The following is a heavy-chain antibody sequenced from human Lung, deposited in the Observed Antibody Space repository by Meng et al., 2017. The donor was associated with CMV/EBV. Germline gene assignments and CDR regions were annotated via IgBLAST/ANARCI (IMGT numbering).Heavy chain of an antibody. CDR2: IYYSGST. CDR1: GGSISSSSYY. V-gene: IGHV4-39*01. Sequence: SETLSLSCTVSGGSISSSSYYWGWIRQPPGKGLEWIGSIYYSGSTYYNPSLKSRVTISVDTSKNQFSLKLSSVTAADTAVYYCARLPKKWELLYQLDPWGQGXLVTVSS. D-gene: IGHD1-26*01. J-gene: IGHJ5*02. CDR3: ARLPKKWELLYQLDP.